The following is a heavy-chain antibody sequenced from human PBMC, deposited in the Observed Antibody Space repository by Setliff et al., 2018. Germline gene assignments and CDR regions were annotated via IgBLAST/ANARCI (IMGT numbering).Heavy chain of an antibody. CDR1: GFTFSNYY. D-gene: IGHD3-22*01. J-gene: IGHJ4*02. V-gene: IGHV3-21*01. CDR2: ITSSSSYI. CDR3: AREAAAHFPRPYYYDSSGYYYEGYFDY. Sequence: GGSLRLSCAASGFTFSNYYMTWVRQAPGKGLEWVSSITSSSSYIYYADSVKGRFTISRDNAKNSLYLQMNSLRAEDTAVYYCAREAAAHFPRPYYYDSSGYYYEGYFDYWGQGTLVTVSS.